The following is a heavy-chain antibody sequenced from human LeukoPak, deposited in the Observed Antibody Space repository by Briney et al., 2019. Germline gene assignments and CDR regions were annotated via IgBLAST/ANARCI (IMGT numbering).Heavy chain of an antibody. CDR3: ARDNGVDYSSSWYRRGRVSWFDP. J-gene: IGHJ5*02. CDR2: ISYDGSDK. Sequence: GGSLRLSCAASGLIFSSYTMHWVRQAPGKGLQWVAVISYDGSDKYYADSVKGRFTISRDDSKNTLYLQMNSLRAEDTAVYYCARDNGVDYSSSWYRRGRVSWFDPWGQGTLVTVSS. CDR1: GLIFSSYT. D-gene: IGHD6-13*01. V-gene: IGHV3-30*04.